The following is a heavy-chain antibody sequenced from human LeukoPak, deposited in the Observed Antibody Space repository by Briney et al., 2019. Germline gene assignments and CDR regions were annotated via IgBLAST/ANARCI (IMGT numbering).Heavy chain of an antibody. CDR3: VRDFEVPAAAPDYYYFYYMDV. D-gene: IGHD2-2*01. CDR1: GFTFSVYG. J-gene: IGHJ6*03. Sequence: PGGSLRLSCAVSGFTFSVYGMNWVRQARGKGGEWLSHISSGGTTIYYADPVKGRFTASRDNVENSLFLQMNSLRVDDTAVYYYVRDFEVPAAAPDYYYFYYMDVWGTGTTVTVSS. CDR2: ISSGGTTI. V-gene: IGHV3-48*04.